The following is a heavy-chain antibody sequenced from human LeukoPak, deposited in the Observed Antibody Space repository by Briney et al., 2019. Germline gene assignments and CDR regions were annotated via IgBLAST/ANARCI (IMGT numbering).Heavy chain of an antibody. Sequence: GASVKVSCKASGGTFSSYAISWVRQAPGQGLEWMGGIIPIFGTANYAQKFQGRVTITADKSTSTAYMELSSLRSEDTAVYYCAREREWLQLPGDWTAIDYWGQGTLVTVSS. CDR1: GGTFSSYA. V-gene: IGHV1-69*06. J-gene: IGHJ4*02. CDR2: IIPIFGTA. D-gene: IGHD5-24*01. CDR3: AREREWLQLPGDWTAIDY.